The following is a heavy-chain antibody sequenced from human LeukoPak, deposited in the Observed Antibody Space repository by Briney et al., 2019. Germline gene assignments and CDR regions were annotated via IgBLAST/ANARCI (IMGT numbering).Heavy chain of an antibody. D-gene: IGHD5-18*01. J-gene: IGHJ4*02. CDR3: ARGPVDTAMVGVIDY. Sequence: PSETLSLTCAVYGGSFSGYYWSWIRQPPGKGLEWIGEINHSGSTNYNPSLKSRVTISVDTSKNQFSLKLSSVTAADTAVYYCARGPVDTAMVGVIDYWGQGTLVTVSS. CDR2: INHSGST. V-gene: IGHV4-34*01. CDR1: GGSFSGYY.